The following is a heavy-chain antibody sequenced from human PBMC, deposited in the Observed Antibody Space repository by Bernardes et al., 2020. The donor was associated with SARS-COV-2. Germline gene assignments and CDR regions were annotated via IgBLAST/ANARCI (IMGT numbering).Heavy chain of an antibody. V-gene: IGHV4-59*08. CDR3: ARHAPSTGRYAGGYFDL. CDR2: ISYSGST. J-gene: IGHJ2*01. CDR1: TGSINDYY. Sequence: SETLSLTCSVSTGSINDYYWSWIRQPPGKGLEWIGYISYSGSTNYNPSLKSRVTISADTSKNQISLKLSSVTAADTAVYSCARHAPSTGRYAGGYFDLWGRGTLVTASS. D-gene: IGHD2-8*01.